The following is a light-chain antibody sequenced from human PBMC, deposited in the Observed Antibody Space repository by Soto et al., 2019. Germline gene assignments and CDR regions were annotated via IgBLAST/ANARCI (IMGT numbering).Light chain of an antibody. J-gene: IGKJ4*01. CDR1: QSISSN. V-gene: IGKV3-15*01. Sequence: EIVMTQYPATLSVSPGERATLSCRASQSISSNLAWYQQKPGQAPRLLIYGASTRATGIPARFSDSGSGTEFTLTISSLQSEDFAVYYCQQYNNWPPGLTFGGGTKVEIK. CDR2: GAS. CDR3: QQYNNWPPGLT.